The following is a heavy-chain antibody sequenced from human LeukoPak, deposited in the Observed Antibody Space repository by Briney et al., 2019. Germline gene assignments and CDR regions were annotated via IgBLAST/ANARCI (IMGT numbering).Heavy chain of an antibody. CDR2: IYLGGKT. J-gene: IGHJ4*02. D-gene: IGHD5-24*01. CDR1: GGSISSANW. CDR3: ARHMATPGTRGFDS. Sequence: SGTLSLTCAVSGGSISSANWWRWVRQPPGKGLEWIGEIYLGGKTNYNPSLKSRVTISIDTSKNQFSLKLISVTAADTALYYCARHMATPGTRGFDSWGQGTLVTVSS. V-gene: IGHV4-4*02.